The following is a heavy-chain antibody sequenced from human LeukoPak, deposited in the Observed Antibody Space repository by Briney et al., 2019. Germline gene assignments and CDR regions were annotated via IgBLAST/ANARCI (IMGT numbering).Heavy chain of an antibody. CDR3: ARDGDGAFDI. CDR1: GFTFSSYS. V-gene: IGHV3-21*04. D-gene: IGHD7-27*01. J-gene: IGHJ3*02. Sequence: AGGSLRLSCAASGFTFSSYSMNWVRQAPGKGLEWVSSISSSSSYIYYADSVKGRFTISRDNAKNSLYLQMNSLRAEDTAVYYCARDGDGAFDIWGQGTMVTVSS. CDR2: ISSSSSYI.